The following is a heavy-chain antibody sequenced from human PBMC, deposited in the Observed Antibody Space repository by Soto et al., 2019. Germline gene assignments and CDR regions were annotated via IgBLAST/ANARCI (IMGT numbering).Heavy chain of an antibody. CDR1: GYTFTSYG. CDR2: ISAYNGNT. Sequence: ASVKVSCKASGYTFTSYGISWVRQAPGQGLEWMGWISAYNGNTNYAQKFQGWVTMTRDTSISTAYMELSRLRSDDTAVYYCARDRAGTRIDYWGQGTLVTVSS. J-gene: IGHJ4*02. CDR3: ARDRAGTRIDY. D-gene: IGHD6-13*01. V-gene: IGHV1-18*01.